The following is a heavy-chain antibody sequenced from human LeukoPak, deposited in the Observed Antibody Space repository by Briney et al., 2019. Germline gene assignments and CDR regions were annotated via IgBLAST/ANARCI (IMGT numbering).Heavy chain of an antibody. CDR1: GGSFSGYY. D-gene: IGHD3-10*01. CDR2: INHSGST. J-gene: IGHJ4*02. Sequence: SETLSLTCAVYGGSFSGYYWSWLRQPPGKGLEWIGEINHSGSTNYNPSLKSRVTISVDTSKNQFSLKLSSVTAADTAVYYCASYRRMVRGVIPNDYWGQGTLVTVSS. CDR3: ASYRRMVRGVIPNDY. V-gene: IGHV4-34*01.